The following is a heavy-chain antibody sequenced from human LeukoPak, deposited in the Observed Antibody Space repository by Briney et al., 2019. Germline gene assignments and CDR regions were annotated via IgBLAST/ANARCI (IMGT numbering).Heavy chain of an antibody. CDR3: ARDPLYYYDSSGYGYYGMDV. J-gene: IGHJ6*02. CDR1: GGSISSYY. V-gene: IGHV4-59*01. D-gene: IGHD3-22*01. Sequence: SETLSLTCTVSGGSISSYYWSWIRQPPGKGLEWIGYIYHSGSTNYNPSLKSRVTISVDTSKNQFSLKLSSVTAADTAVYYCARDPLYYYDSSGYGYYGMDVWGQGTTVTVSS. CDR2: IYHSGST.